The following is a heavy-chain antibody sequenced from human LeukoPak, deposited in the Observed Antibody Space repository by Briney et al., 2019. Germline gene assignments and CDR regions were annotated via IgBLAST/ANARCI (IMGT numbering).Heavy chain of an antibody. J-gene: IGHJ4*02. D-gene: IGHD2-15*01. V-gene: IGHV3-11*04. CDR3: ARKEDFDY. Sequence: GGSLRLSCAASGFTSSDYYMTWIRQPPGKGPEWISYISSSGGTTTYVDSVKGRFTISRDNAKNSLYLQMNSLRAEDTAVYYCARKEDFDYWGQGTLVTVSS. CDR2: ISSSGGTT. CDR1: GFTSSDYY.